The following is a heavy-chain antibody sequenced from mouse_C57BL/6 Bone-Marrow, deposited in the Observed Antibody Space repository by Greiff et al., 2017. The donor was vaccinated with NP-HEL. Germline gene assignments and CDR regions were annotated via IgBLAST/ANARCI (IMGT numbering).Heavy chain of an antibody. CDR1: GFTFSSYG. CDR3: ARTDDSAWFAY. Sequence: DVKLVESGGDLVKPGGSLKLSCAASGFTFSSYGMSWVRQTPDKRLEWVATISSGGSYTYYLDSVKGRFTISRDNAKNTLYLQMSSLKSEDTAMYYCARTDDSAWFAYWGQGTLVTVSA. V-gene: IGHV5-6*02. J-gene: IGHJ3*01. D-gene: IGHD2-4*01. CDR2: ISSGGSYT.